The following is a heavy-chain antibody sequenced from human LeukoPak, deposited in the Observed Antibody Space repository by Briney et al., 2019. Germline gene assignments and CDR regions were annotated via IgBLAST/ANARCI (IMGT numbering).Heavy chain of an antibody. D-gene: IGHD3-10*01. CDR2: IYPGDSDT. Sequence: GESLKIFWKGSEYSFTNYWIGWVRQIPGKGLEWMGIIYPGDSDTRYSPSFQGQVTISADKPISTAYLQWSSLKASDTAMYFCATYAGSYSKYFQHWGQGTLVTVSS. CDR1: EYSFTNYW. V-gene: IGHV5-51*04. J-gene: IGHJ1*01. CDR3: ATYAGSYSKYFQH.